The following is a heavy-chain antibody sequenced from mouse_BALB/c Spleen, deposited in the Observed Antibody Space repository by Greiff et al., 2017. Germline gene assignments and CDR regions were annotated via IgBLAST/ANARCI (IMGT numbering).Heavy chain of an antibody. CDR3: ARGAWDVGAWFAY. CDR2: INPSTGYT. J-gene: IGHJ3*01. CDR1: GYTFTSYW. D-gene: IGHD4-1*01. Sequence: VKLVESGAELAKPGASVKMSCKASGYTFTSYWMHWVKQRPGQGLEWIGYINPSTGYTEYNQKFKDKATLTADKSSSTAYMQLSSLTSEDSAVYYCARGAWDVGAWFAYWGQGTLVTVSA. V-gene: IGHV1-7*01.